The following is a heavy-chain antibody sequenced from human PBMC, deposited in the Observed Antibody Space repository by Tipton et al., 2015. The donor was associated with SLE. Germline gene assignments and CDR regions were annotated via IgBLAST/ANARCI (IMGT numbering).Heavy chain of an antibody. CDR2: ISGSGGST. D-gene: IGHD6-19*01. CDR1: GFTFSSYG. CDR3: AREGSSGWYYSGLDV. J-gene: IGHJ6*02. Sequence: SLRLSCAASGFTFSSYGMHWVRQAPGKGLEWVSVISGSGGSTYYTDSVKGRFTISRDNSKNTLYLQMNSLRADDTAVYYCAREGSSGWYYSGLDVWGQGTTVTVSS. V-gene: IGHV3-NL1*01.